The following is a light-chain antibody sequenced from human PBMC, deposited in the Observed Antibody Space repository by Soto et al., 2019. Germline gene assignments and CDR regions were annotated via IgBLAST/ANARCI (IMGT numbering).Light chain of an antibody. CDR2: DAY. Sequence: EVVLTQSPVTLSLSPGERATLSCRASQSLRGLLAWYQQKPGQAPRRLIYDAYNRATGIPPRFSGSGSGTDLTLTISSLEPEDSAVYYCQQRHMWPITFGQGTRLEIK. CDR1: QSLRGL. J-gene: IGKJ5*01. CDR3: QQRHMWPIT. V-gene: IGKV3-11*01.